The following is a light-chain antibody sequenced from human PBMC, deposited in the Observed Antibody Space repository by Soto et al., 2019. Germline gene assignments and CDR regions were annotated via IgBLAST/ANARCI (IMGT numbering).Light chain of an antibody. V-gene: IGKV3-15*01. J-gene: IGKJ1*01. CDR1: QSISSK. CDR2: GAS. CDR3: QQYNNWPRT. Sequence: EIVLTQYPATLSLSPGGRATLSCRASQSISSKLGWYQQKPGQAPRLLIYGASTRATDIPTRFSGSGSGTDFTPTISSLKPEDFAVYYCQQYNNWPRTFGQGTKVDIK.